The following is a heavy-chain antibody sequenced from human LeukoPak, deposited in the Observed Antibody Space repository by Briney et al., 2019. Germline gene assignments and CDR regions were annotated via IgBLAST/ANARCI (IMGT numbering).Heavy chain of an antibody. Sequence: PGGSLRLSCAASGFTFSSYWMSWVRQAPGKGLEWVANIKQDGSEKYYVDSVKGRFTISRDNAKNSLYLQMNSLRAEDTAVYYCARENGPINLITIFYYMDVWGKGTTVTVSS. CDR3: ARENGPINLITIFYYMDV. CDR2: IKQDGSEK. CDR1: GFTFSSYW. J-gene: IGHJ6*03. V-gene: IGHV3-7*01. D-gene: IGHD3-3*01.